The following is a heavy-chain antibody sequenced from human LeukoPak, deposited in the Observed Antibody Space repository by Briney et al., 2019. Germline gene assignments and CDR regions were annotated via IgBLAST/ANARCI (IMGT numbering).Heavy chain of an antibody. CDR2: IYTTGST. CDR1: GFTVSSNS. Sequence: PGGSLRLSCTVSGFTVSSNSMSWVRQAPGKGLEWVSFIYTTGSTHNSDSVKGRFTISRDSSKNTLYLQMNSLRAEDTAVYYCARDPSSSWYLSAFDIWGQGTMVTVSS. CDR3: ARDPSSSWYLSAFDI. J-gene: IGHJ3*02. V-gene: IGHV3-53*01. D-gene: IGHD6-13*01.